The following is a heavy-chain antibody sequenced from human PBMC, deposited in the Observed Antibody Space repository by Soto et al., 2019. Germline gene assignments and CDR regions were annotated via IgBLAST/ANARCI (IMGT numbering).Heavy chain of an antibody. V-gene: IGHV1-2*02. CDR3: ARDLQLWLPYYGMDV. CDR1: GYTFTGYY. J-gene: IGHJ6*02. CDR2: INPNSGGT. D-gene: IGHD5-18*01. Sequence: CKASGYTFTGYYMHWVRQAPGQGLEWMGWINPNSGGTNYAQKFQGRVTMTRDTSISTAYMELSRLRSDDTAVYYCARDLQLWLPYYGMDVWGQGTTVTVSS.